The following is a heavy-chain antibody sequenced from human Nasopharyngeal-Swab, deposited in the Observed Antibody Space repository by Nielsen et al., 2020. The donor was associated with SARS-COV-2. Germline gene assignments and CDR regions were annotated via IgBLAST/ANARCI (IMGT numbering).Heavy chain of an antibody. V-gene: IGHV4-34*01. J-gene: IGHJ6*02. CDR3: ARVPPIAVAGKGVDV. CDR1: GGSFSGYY. D-gene: IGHD6-19*01. Sequence: SETLPLTCAVYGGSFSGYYWSRIRQPPGKGLEWIGEINHSGSTNYNPSLKSRVTISVDTSKNQFSLKLSSVTSADTAVYYCARVPPIAVAGKGVDVWGQGTTVTVSS. CDR2: INHSGST.